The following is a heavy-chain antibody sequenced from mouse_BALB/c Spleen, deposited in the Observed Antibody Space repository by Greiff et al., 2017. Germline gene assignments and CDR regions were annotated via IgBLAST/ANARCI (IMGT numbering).Heavy chain of an antibody. V-gene: IGHV5-12-2*01. CDR3: ARQGITASWFAY. CDR1: GFTFSSYT. CDR2: ISNGGGST. D-gene: IGHD2-4*01. Sequence: EVKVVESGGGLVQPGGSLKLSCAASGFTFSSYTMSWVRQTPEKRLEWVAYISNGGGSTYYPDTVKGRFTISRDNAKNTLYLRMSSLKSEDTAMYYCARQGITASWFAYWGQGTLVTVSA. J-gene: IGHJ3*01.